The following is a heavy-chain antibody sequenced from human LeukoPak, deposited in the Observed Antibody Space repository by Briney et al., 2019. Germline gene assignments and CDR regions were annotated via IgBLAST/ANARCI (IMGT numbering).Heavy chain of an antibody. Sequence: SETLSLTCTVSGGSISSGDYYWSWIRQPPGKGLEWIGYIYYSGSTYYNPSLKSRVTISVDTSKNQFSLKLGSVTAADTAVYYCARDGSAYYYYYMDVWGKGTTVTVSS. V-gene: IGHV4-61*08. CDR1: GGSISSGDYY. D-gene: IGHD2-15*01. CDR3: ARDGSAYYYYYMDV. CDR2: IYYSGST. J-gene: IGHJ6*03.